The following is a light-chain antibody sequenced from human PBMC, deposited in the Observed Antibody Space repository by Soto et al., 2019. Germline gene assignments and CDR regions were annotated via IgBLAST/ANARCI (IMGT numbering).Light chain of an antibody. CDR1: QSINRY. J-gene: IGKJ1*01. Sequence: DIQMTQSPSSLSASVGDRVTITCRASQSINRYLNWYQQKPGKAPKILIYTTSSLQSGVRSRFSGSGSGTDFTLTISSLQPEDFATYYCQQSYSTPWTFGQGTKVEIK. CDR2: TTS. CDR3: QQSYSTPWT. V-gene: IGKV1-39*01.